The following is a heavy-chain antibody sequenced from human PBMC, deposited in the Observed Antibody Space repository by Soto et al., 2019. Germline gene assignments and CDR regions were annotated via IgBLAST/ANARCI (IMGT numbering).Heavy chain of an antibody. D-gene: IGHD6-13*01. Sequence: QVQLVQSGAEVKKPASSVKVSCKVFGDTFSRYAFSWVRQAPGQGPEWMGGIVPMFATTKYAHNFQGRVTISADDSTGTAYMELISLRSEDTAVYYCARERVAAGGTGRYFDLWGRGTLVTVSS. J-gene: IGHJ2*01. CDR1: GDTFSRYA. CDR2: IVPMFATT. V-gene: IGHV1-69*01. CDR3: ARERVAAGGTGRYFDL.